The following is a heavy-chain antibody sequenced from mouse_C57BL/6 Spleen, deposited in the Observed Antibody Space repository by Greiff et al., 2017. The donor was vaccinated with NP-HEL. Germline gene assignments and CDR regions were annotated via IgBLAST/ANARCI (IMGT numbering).Heavy chain of an antibody. CDR1: GYTFTDYD. V-gene: IGHV1-15*01. CDR2: IDPETGGT. CDR3: TRGGEGHYFDY. Sequence: VQLQQSGAELVRPGASVTLSCKASGYTFTDYDMHWVKQTPVHGLAWIGAIDPETGGTAYNQKFKGKAILTADKSSSTAYMDLRSLTSEDSAVYYCTRGGEGHYFDYWGQGTTLTVSS. J-gene: IGHJ2*01. D-gene: IGHD3-3*01.